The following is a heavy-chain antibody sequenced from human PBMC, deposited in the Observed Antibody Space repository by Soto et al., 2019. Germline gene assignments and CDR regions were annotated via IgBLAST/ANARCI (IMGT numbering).Heavy chain of an antibody. J-gene: IGHJ3*02. V-gene: IGHV4-59*08. CDR2: IYYSGST. CDR1: GGSISSYY. CDR3: ARNKGEKFKSGWHRVIDAFDI. Sequence: QVQLQESGPGLVKPSETLSLTCTVSGGSISSYYWSWIRQPPGKGLEWIGYIYYSGSTNYNPSLKSRVTISVDTSKNQFSHKLSSVTAADAAVYYWARNKGEKFKSGWHRVIDAFDIWGQGTMVTVSS. D-gene: IGHD6-19*01.